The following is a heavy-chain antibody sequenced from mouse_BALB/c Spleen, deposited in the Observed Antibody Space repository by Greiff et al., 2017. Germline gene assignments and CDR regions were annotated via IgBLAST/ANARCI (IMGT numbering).Heavy chain of an antibody. CDR1: GFTFSNYW. Sequence: EVQLVESGGGLVQPGGSMKLSCVASGFTFSNYWMNWVRQSPEKGLEWVAEIRLKSNNYATHYAESVKGRFTISRDDSKSSVYLQMNNLRAEDTGIYYCTRPGDYYAMDYWGQGTSVTVSS. CDR2: IRLKSNNYAT. CDR3: TRPGDYYAMDY. V-gene: IGHV6-6*02. J-gene: IGHJ4*01.